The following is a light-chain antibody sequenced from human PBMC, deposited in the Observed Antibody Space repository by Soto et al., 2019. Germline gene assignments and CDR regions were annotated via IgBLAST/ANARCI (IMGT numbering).Light chain of an antibody. Sequence: DIQMTQSPSSLSASVGDRVTITCRASQNINNYLNWYQQKPGRAPSLLIFAASSLQGGVPSRFSGGGAGTDITLTINSPHPEDFATYYCQRAYSPRTFGQGTKVEIK. J-gene: IGKJ1*01. V-gene: IGKV1-39*01. CDR3: QRAYSPRT. CDR1: QNINNY. CDR2: AAS.